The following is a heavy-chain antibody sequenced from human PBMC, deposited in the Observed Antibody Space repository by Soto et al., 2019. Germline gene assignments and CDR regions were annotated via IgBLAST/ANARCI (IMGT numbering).Heavy chain of an antibody. V-gene: IGHV3-53*04. CDR1: GFIVSSNY. Sequence: EVQLVESGGDLVQPGESLRLSCAASGFIVSSNYMSWVRQAPVKGLEWVSVIYSGGTTCYADSVKGRFIISRHNSTNRLYLHMNSVRAEDTAVYYCARSRYVAGSDGIDVWGQGTTVNVSS. D-gene: IGHD3-10*01. CDR3: ARSRYVAGSDGIDV. J-gene: IGHJ6*02. CDR2: IYSGGTT.